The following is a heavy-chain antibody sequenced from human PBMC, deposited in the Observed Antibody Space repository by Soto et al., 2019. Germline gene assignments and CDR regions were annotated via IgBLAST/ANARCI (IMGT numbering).Heavy chain of an antibody. J-gene: IGHJ6*02. CDR2: INPSGGST. V-gene: IGHV1-46*01. D-gene: IGHD2-2*02. Sequence: EASVKVSCKASGYTFTSYYMHWVRQAPGRGLEWMGIINPSGGSTSYAQKFQGRVTMTRDTSTSTVYMELSSLRSEDTAVYYCARVRVPAALLYYYGMDVWGQGTTVTVSS. CDR3: ARVRVPAALLYYYGMDV. CDR1: GYTFTSYY.